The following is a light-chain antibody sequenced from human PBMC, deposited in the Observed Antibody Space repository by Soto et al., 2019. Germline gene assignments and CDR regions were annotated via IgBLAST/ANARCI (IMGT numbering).Light chain of an antibody. CDR2: KAS. V-gene: IGKV1-5*03. CDR3: QQYHIXSGT. Sequence: DIQMTQSPSTLSASVGDRVTITFRASQTIYICLAWYQHRPGKPPNLLIYKASTLASGVPSRFSGSGSGKELTLKIKSLQPDDFATYYRQQYHIXSGTLGHGTKV. CDR1: QTIYIC. J-gene: IGKJ1*01.